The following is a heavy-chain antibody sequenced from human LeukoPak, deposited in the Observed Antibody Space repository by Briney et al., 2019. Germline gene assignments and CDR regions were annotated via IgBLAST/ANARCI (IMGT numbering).Heavy chain of an antibody. CDR3: AKTGYSSSCIDY. CDR2: ISSSSSYI. D-gene: IGHD6-13*01. CDR1: GFTFSSYS. V-gene: IGHV3-21*01. J-gene: IGHJ4*02. Sequence: GGSLRLSCAASGFTFSSYSMNWVRQAPGKGLEWVSSISSSSSYIYYADSVKGRFTISRDNAKNSLYMQMNSLRAEDTAVYYCAKTGYSSSCIDYWGQGTLVTVSS.